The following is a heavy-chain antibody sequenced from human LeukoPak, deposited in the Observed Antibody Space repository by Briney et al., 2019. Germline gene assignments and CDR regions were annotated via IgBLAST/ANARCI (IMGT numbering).Heavy chain of an antibody. CDR2: INAYNGNT. V-gene: IGHV1-18*01. CDR3: ARRQGTTLSFDY. CDR1: GYTFTSYG. D-gene: IGHD1-1*01. J-gene: IGHJ4*02. Sequence: GASVKVSCKASGYTFTSYGFSGVRQAPGQGLEWVGWINAYNGNTNYAQKLQGRVTMTTDTSTSTAYMELRSLRFDDTAVYYCARRQGTTLSFDYWGQGTLVTVSS.